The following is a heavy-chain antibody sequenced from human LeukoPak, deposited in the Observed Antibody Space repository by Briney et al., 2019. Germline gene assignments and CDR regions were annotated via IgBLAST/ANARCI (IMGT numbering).Heavy chain of an antibody. V-gene: IGHV4-39*07. J-gene: IGHJ5*01. CDR1: GGCISSSSFY. CDR3: ARQIAVVEPTDPNWFDS. D-gene: IGHD2-21*01. CDR2: IFYSGNT. Sequence: SETLSLTCTVSGGCISSSSFYWGWIRQPPGKGLEWIGSIFYSGNTYYTPSLPSRVTMSLDTSKSQFSLSLTSVTAADTAVYYCARQIAVVEPTDPNWFDSWGQGTLVTVSS.